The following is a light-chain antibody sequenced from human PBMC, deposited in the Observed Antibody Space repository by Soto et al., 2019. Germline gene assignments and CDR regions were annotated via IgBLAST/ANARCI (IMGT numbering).Light chain of an antibody. V-gene: IGKV1-39*01. CDR3: QQSYSTSWT. CDR1: QSISSY. Sequence: DIQMTQSPSSLSASVGDRVTITCRASQSISSYLNLYQQKPWKAPKLLIYAASSLQSGVPSRFSGSGSGTDFTLTISSLQPEDFATYYCQQSYSTSWTFGQGTKVEIK. CDR2: AAS. J-gene: IGKJ1*01.